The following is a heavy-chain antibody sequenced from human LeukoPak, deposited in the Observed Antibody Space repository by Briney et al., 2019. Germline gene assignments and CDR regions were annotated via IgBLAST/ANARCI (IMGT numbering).Heavy chain of an antibody. CDR1: GDSISSYY. J-gene: IGHJ4*02. CDR2: IYYSGST. Sequence: SETLSLTCTVSGDSISSYYWSWIRQPPGKGLEWIGYIYYSGSTNYNPSLKSRVTISVDTSKNQFSLKLSSVTAADTAVYYCARANHRGTKFPFDYWGQGTLVTVSS. D-gene: IGHD1-26*01. V-gene: IGHV4-59*01. CDR3: ARANHRGTKFPFDY.